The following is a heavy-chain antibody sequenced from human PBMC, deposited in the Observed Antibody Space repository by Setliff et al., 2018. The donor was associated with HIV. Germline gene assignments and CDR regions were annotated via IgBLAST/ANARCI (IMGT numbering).Heavy chain of an antibody. D-gene: IGHD6-13*01. J-gene: IGHJ4*02. Sequence: GGSLRLSCVASGFTFRNYAMSWVRQAPGKGLEWVSSMGGSSGDTYYADSVKGRFTISRDNTKNTLSLQMNSLGAEDTAIYYCANRFRTSNNWYYFDYWGPGTLVTVSS. V-gene: IGHV3-23*01. CDR2: MGGSSGDT. CDR3: ANRFRTSNNWYYFDY. CDR1: GFTFRNYA.